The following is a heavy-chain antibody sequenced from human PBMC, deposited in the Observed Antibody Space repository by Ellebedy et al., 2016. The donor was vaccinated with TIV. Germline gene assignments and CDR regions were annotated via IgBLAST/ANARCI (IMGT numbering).Heavy chain of an antibody. J-gene: IGHJ4*02. CDR3: ASSRYHYYVGNTIFAY. D-gene: IGHD3-10*01. Sequence: GESLKISCAASGISLRSYAMSWVRQAPGKGLEWVAGVNAGGLVIAYADSVKGRFTISRDNSKNTLDLQMNSLRAEDTAVYYCASSRYHYYVGNTIFAYWGQGTLVTVSS. CDR1: GISLRSYA. V-gene: IGHV3-23*01. CDR2: VNAGGLVI.